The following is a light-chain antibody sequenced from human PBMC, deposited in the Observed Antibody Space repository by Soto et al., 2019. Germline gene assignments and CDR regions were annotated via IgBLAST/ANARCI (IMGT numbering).Light chain of an antibody. J-gene: IGKJ1*01. CDR3: QQYSISST. Sequence: IVMTQSPATLSVSPGERATLSCRASQSVSSNLAWYQQKPGQAPRLLIFGVSSRATDIPDRFSGSGSGTDFTLTINRLGPEDFAVYYCQQYSISSTFGQGTKVDI. CDR1: QSVSSN. CDR2: GVS. V-gene: IGKV3D-15*01.